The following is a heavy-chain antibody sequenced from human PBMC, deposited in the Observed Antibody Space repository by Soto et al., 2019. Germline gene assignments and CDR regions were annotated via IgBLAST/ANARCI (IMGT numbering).Heavy chain of an antibody. Sequence: SGTPSPTPAVFCGVFRAFYLGWVRPPPRKGLEWIGAVFHGGHTNYSPSLKSRVTISVDTSKNQFSLELSSVTAADTAMYYCARPHYQSNTFYFYFDYWSQGTLVTVSS. J-gene: IGHJ4*02. V-gene: IGHV4-34*12. CDR2: VFHGGHT. CDR1: CGVFRAFY. D-gene: IGHD3-22*01. CDR3: ARPHYQSNTFYFYFDY.